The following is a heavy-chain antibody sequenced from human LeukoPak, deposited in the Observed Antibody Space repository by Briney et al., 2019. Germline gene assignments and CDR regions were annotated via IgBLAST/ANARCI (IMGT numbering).Heavy chain of an antibody. CDR3: ATGYNDFRVEGRYFYS. CDR2: IYYSETT. Sequence: SETLSLTCTVSGGSISSSDYYWGWIRQPPGKGLEWIASIYYSETTHYNPSLKSRVTMSVDTSKNQFSLKLSSVTAADTAVYYCATGYNDFRVEGRYFYSWGQGTLVTVSS. CDR1: GGSISSSDYY. V-gene: IGHV4-39*01. D-gene: IGHD3-9*01. J-gene: IGHJ4*02.